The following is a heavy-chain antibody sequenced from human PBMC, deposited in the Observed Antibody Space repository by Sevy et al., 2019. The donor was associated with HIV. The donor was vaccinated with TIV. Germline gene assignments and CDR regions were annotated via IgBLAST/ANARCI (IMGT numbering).Heavy chain of an antibody. CDR3: VKASGYSSGWSYFNY. CDR2: ISSNGGST. J-gene: IGHJ4*02. V-gene: IGHV3-64D*06. Sequence: GGSLRLSCSASGFTFSSYAMHWVRQAPGKGLEYVSAISSNGGSTYYADSVKGRFTISRDNSKNTLYLQMSSLRAEDKAVYYCVKASGYSSGWSYFNYWGQGTLVTVSS. CDR1: GFTFSSYA. D-gene: IGHD6-19*01.